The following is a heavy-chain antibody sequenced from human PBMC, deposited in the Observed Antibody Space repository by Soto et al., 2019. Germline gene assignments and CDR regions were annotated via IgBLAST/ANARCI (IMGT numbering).Heavy chain of an antibody. J-gene: IGHJ6*02. D-gene: IGHD1-7*01. V-gene: IGHV3-33*01. CDR2: IWYDGSNK. Sequence: LRLSCAASGFTFSSYGMHWVRQAPGKGLEWVAVIWYDGSNKYYADSVKGRFTISRDNSKNTLYLQMNSLRAEDTAVYYCARVYFGDNWNYLGYYGMDVWGQGTTVTVSS. CDR3: ARVYFGDNWNYLGYYGMDV. CDR1: GFTFSSYG.